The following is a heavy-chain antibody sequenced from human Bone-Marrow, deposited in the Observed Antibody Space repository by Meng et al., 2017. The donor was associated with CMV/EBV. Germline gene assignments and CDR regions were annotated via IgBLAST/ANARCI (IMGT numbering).Heavy chain of an antibody. Sequence: GESLRISCAASGFTFSSYGMHWVRQAPGKGLEWVAFIRYDGSNKYYADSVKGRFTISRDNAKNSLYLQMNSLRAEDTAVYYCARLMYPTTGGYYYGMDVWGQGTTVTVSS. CDR2: IRYDGSNK. V-gene: IGHV3-30*02. CDR3: ARLMYPTTGGYYYGMDV. J-gene: IGHJ6*02. CDR1: GFTFSSYG. D-gene: IGHD1-1*01.